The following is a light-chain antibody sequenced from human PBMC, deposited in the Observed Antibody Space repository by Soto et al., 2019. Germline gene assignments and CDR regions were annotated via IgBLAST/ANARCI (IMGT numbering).Light chain of an antibody. CDR2: WAS. CDR1: QSILYSSNNKNY. J-gene: IGKJ4*01. Sequence: DIVMTQSPDSLAVSLGERATINCKSSQSILYSSNNKNYLAWYQQKPGQPPKLLIYWASTRESGVPDRFSGSGSWTDFTLTISSLQAEDVAVYYCQQYYSTPLTFGGETKVEIK. CDR3: QQYYSTPLT. V-gene: IGKV4-1*01.